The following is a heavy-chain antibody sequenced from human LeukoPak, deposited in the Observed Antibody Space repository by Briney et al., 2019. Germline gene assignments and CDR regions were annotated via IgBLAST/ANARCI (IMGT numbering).Heavy chain of an antibody. CDR3: ARGIGRRTFDI. V-gene: IGHV4-4*07. J-gene: IGHJ3*02. CDR1: GGSISSYY. D-gene: IGHD1-26*01. CDR2: IYTSGST. Sequence: SETLSLTCTVSGGSISSYYWSWIRQPAGKGLEWIGRIYTSGSTNYNPSLKSRVTMSVDTSKNHFSLNLSSVTAADTAVFYCARGIGRRTFDIWGQGTMVTVSS.